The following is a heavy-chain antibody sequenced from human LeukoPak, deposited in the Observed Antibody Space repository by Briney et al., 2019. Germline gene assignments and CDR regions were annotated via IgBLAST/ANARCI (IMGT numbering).Heavy chain of an antibody. J-gene: IGHJ4*02. Sequence: PGGSLRLSCAASGFTFSSYAMSWVRQAPGKGLEWVSAISDSGGSTYYADSVKGRFTISRDNSKNTLYLQMNSLRAEDTAVYYCARDQGLRFLEWLFRGRFDYWGQGTLVTVSS. CDR3: ARDQGLRFLEWLFRGRFDY. V-gene: IGHV3-23*01. CDR2: ISDSGGST. D-gene: IGHD3-3*01. CDR1: GFTFSSYA.